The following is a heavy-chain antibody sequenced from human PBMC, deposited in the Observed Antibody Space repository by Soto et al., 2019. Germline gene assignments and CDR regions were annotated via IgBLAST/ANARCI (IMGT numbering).Heavy chain of an antibody. CDR1: GFTFSSYA. Sequence: VGSLRLSCSASGFTFSSYAMHWVRQAPGKGLEYVSAISSNGGSTHYADSVKGRFTISRDNSKNTLYLQMSSLRAEDTAVYYCVKTYDSSGYYPNLFDYWGQGTLVTVSS. D-gene: IGHD3-22*01. J-gene: IGHJ4*02. CDR3: VKTYDSSGYYPNLFDY. CDR2: ISSNGGST. V-gene: IGHV3-64D*06.